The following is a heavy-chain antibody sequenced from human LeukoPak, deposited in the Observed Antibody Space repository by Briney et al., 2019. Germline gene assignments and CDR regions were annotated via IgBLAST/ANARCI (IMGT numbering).Heavy chain of an antibody. Sequence: GESLKISCKVSGYSFTIYCIGWVRQMPGKGLEWMGIIYPGDSGPTYSPSFQGQVTISVDKSINTAYLQWSSLQASDTAMYYCAMSGDRVPLQDDVFDVWGQGTMVTVST. J-gene: IGHJ3*01. CDR2: IYPGDSGP. V-gene: IGHV5-51*01. CDR1: GYSFTIYC. D-gene: IGHD1-26*01. CDR3: AMSGDRVPLQDDVFDV.